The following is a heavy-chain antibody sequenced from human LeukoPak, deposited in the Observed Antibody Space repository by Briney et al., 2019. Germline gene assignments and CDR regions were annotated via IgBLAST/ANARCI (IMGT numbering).Heavy chain of an antibody. J-gene: IGHJ6*03. CDR1: GGSINTYY. CDR2: IYSSGST. D-gene: IGHD3-16*01. Sequence: SESLSLTCTVFGGSINTYYWSWIRQSPGKGLEFIGYIYSSGSTDYNPSLKSRVVISIDTSKSQFSLKMNSVTAADTAVYYCARRGTHYYYYYMDVWGKGTTVTVSS. V-gene: IGHV4-59*08. CDR3: ARRGTHYYYYYMDV.